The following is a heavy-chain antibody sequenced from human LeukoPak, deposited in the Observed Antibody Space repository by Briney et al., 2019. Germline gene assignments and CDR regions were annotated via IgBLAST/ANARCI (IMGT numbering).Heavy chain of an antibody. J-gene: IGHJ4*02. V-gene: IGHV3-11*03. D-gene: IGHD6-19*01. CDR3: ASTSSGWYYFDY. CDR1: GFTFSDYY. CDR2: ISSSSSYT. Sequence: PGGSLRLSCAASGFTFSDYYMSWIRQAPGKGLEWVSYISSSSSYTNYADSVKGRFTISRDNAKNSLYLQMNSLRAEDTAVYYCASTSSGWYYFDYWGQGTLVTVSS.